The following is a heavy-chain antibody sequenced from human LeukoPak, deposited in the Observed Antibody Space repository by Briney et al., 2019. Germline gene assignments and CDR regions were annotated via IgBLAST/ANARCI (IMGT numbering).Heavy chain of an antibody. CDR3: AKDLYSSNWYYFDY. Sequence: PAGSLRLSCAASGFTFSSYGMHWVRQAPAKGLEWVAVISYDGTNKYYADPVKGRFTIYRDNSKNTLYLQMNSLRAEDTALYYCAKDLYSSNWYYFDYWGQGTLVTVSS. J-gene: IGHJ4*02. V-gene: IGHV3-30*18. CDR1: GFTFSSYG. D-gene: IGHD6-13*01. CDR2: ISYDGTNK.